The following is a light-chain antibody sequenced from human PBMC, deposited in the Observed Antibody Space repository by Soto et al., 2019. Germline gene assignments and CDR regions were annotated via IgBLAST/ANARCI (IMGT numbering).Light chain of an antibody. J-gene: IGKJ5*01. Sequence: DIQLTQSPSFLSASAGDRVTITCRASQGISSFLAWYQQKPGRAPKLLIYAASTLQSGVPSRFSGSGSGTEFTLTISSLQPEDFASYYCQKLDSYPLTFGQGTRLEI. V-gene: IGKV1-9*01. CDR3: QKLDSYPLT. CDR2: AAS. CDR1: QGISSF.